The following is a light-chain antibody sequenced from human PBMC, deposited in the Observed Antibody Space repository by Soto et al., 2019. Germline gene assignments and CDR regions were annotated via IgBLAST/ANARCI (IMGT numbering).Light chain of an antibody. V-gene: IGLV2-14*03. CDR2: EVS. J-gene: IGLJ1*01. CDR3: SSHTSSNTRI. CDR1: SNEICAYDY. Sequence: QSALTQPASLSGSPGQSIAISCTGTSNEICAYDYVSWYQQHPDKAPKLMIYEVSNRPSGVSNRFSGSKSVNTATLTISGLQAEDEADYYCSSHTSSNTRIFGTGTKVTVL.